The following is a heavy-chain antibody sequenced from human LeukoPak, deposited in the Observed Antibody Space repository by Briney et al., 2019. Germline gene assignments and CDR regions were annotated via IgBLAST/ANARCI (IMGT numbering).Heavy chain of an antibody. CDR3: ARDLVRDYYDNNWFDP. D-gene: IGHD3-22*01. Sequence: ASVKVSCKASGGTFSSYAISWVRQAPGQGLEWMGRIIPILGIANYAQKFQGRVTITADKSTSTAYMELSSLRSEDTAMYYCARDLVRDYYDNNWFDPWGQGTLVTVSS. J-gene: IGHJ5*02. CDR1: GGTFSSYA. V-gene: IGHV1-69*04. CDR2: IIPILGIA.